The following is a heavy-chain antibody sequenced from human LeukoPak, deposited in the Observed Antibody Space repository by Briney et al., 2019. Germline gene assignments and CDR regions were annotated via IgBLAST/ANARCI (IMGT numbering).Heavy chain of an antibody. CDR2: IRYDGSNK. J-gene: IGHJ2*01. CDR3: AKRYFDWLQHWYFDL. CDR1: GFTFSSYG. V-gene: IGHV3-30*02. Sequence: GGSLRLSCAASGFTFSSYGMHWVRQAPGEGLEWGAFIRYDGSNKYYADYVKGRFTISRDNSRNTVYPQINSLRAEDKAVYYCAKRYFDWLQHWYFDLWGRGTLVTVSS. D-gene: IGHD3-9*01.